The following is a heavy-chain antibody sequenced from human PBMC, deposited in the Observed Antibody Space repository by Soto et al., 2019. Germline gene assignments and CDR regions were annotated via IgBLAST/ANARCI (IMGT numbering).Heavy chain of an antibody. CDR1: GFTFSRHW. Sequence: GGSPRLSCAASGFTFSRHWMHWVRQTPGKGPVWVSRINDDGSSTKYADSVKGRFTIARDNAKNTVFLQMSSLRAEDTAVYYCAREVIAATGTIRWFDPWGQGTLVTVSS. CDR2: INDDGSST. D-gene: IGHD6-25*01. J-gene: IGHJ5*02. CDR3: AREVIAATGTIRWFDP. V-gene: IGHV3-74*03.